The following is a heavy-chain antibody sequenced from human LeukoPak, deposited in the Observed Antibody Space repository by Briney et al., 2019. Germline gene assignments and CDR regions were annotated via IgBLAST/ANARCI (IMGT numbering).Heavy chain of an antibody. CDR3: AKTPSLSSTYYDFWSGYNYYYMDV. CDR2: ISGSGGRT. Sequence: PGGSLRLSCPACRFTFSSYAMSWVRPAPGKGLEWVSAISGSGGRTYYADSVKGRFTTSRDNSKNTLYLQMNSLRAEDTAVYYCAKTPSLSSTYYDFWSGYNYYYMDVWGKGTTVTVSS. D-gene: IGHD3-3*01. J-gene: IGHJ6*03. V-gene: IGHV3-23*01. CDR1: RFTFSSYA.